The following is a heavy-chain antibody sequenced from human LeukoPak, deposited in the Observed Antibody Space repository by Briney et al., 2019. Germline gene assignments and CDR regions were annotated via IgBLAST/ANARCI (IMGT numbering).Heavy chain of an antibody. CDR3: ARDANSGYNNGGDWFDP. V-gene: IGHV3-21*01. Sequence: KPGGSLRLSCAASRFNLSAYTMNWVRQAPGKGLEWVSSISSSVYIYYADSVKGRFTISRDNAKNSVYLQMNSLRAEDTAVYYCARDANSGYNNGGDWFDPWAREPWSPSPQ. CDR2: ISSSVYI. CDR1: RFNLSAYT. D-gene: IGHD5-12*01. J-gene: IGHJ5*02.